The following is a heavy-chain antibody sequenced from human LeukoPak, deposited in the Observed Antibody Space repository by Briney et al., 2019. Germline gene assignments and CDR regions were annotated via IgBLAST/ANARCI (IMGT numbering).Heavy chain of an antibody. CDR1: GFTFSSYW. J-gene: IGHJ6*02. CDR3: ALSYGDYVFYYYYGMDV. D-gene: IGHD4-17*01. Sequence: GGSLRLSCAASGFTFSSYWMHWVRQAPGKGLVWVSRINSGGSSTSYAESVKGRVTISTDNAPNTLYLQMNSLRAEDTAVYYCALSYGDYVFYYYYGMDVWGQGTTVTVSS. CDR2: INSGGSST. V-gene: IGHV3-74*01.